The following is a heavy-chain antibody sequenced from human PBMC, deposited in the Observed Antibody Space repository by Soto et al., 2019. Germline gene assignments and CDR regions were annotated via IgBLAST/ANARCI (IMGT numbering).Heavy chain of an antibody. V-gene: IGHV3-33*01. CDR1: GFTFSSYG. CDR3: ARDPAAGSVVFDY. J-gene: IGHJ4*02. Sequence: GGSLRLSCAASGFTFSSYGMHWVRQAPGKGLEWVAVIWYDGSNKYYADSVKGRFTISRDNSKNTLYLQMNSLRAEDTAVYYCARDPAAGSVVFDYWGQGTLVTVSS. CDR2: IWYDGSNK. D-gene: IGHD6-13*01.